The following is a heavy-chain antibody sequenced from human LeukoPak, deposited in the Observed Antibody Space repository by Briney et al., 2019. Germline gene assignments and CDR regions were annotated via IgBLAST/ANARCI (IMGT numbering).Heavy chain of an antibody. Sequence: LETLSLTCAVYGGSFSGYYWSWIRQSPGKGLEWIGEISHSGTTYYNPPLKSRVTISLDTSKNQFFLKLTSATAADTAVYYCARGVSDQNWGQGTLVTVSS. V-gene: IGHV4-34*01. CDR2: ISHSGTT. CDR3: ARGVSDQN. CDR1: GGSFSGYY. J-gene: IGHJ4*02.